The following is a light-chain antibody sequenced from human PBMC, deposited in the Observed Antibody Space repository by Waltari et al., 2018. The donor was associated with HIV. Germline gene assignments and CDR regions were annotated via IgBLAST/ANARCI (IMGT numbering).Light chain of an antibody. J-gene: IGLJ2*01. Sequence: QSALTQPPSASVSPGQSVTISCTGTGNDVGGYNYVSWYQLHPGKAPKLLIYDVTKRPSGVPDRFSGSKSGNTASLTVSGLQGDDEADYYCSSYAGSAVVFGGGTKLTVL. CDR2: DVT. CDR1: GNDVGGYNY. V-gene: IGLV2-8*01. CDR3: SSYAGSAVV.